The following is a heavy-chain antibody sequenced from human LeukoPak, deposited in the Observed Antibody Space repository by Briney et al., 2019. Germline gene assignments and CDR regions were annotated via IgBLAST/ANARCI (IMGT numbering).Heavy chain of an antibody. J-gene: IGHJ4*02. CDR3: AREGLLDY. CDR2: IKQDGSEK. Sequence: GGSLRLSRAVSGFTFSNSWMHWVRQAPGRGLEWVANIKQDGSEKYYVDSVKGRFTISRDNAKNSLYLQMNSLRAENTAVYYCAREGLLDYWGQGTLVTVSS. V-gene: IGHV3-7*01. CDR1: GFTFSNSW.